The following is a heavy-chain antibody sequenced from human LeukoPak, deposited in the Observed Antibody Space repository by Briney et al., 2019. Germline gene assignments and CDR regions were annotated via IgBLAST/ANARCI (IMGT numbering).Heavy chain of an antibody. CDR2: IKQDGSVK. J-gene: IGHJ6*02. D-gene: IGHD3-9*01. V-gene: IGHV3-7*03. CDR1: GFTFSTYW. Sequence: GGSLRLSCVVSGFTFSTYWMSWVRQAPGKGLECVATIKQDGSVKNYGDSVQGRFTISRDNAKNSLYLQMNSLRAEDTAVYYCARSIGLTGGGVDVWGQGTTVTVSS. CDR3: ARSIGLTGGGVDV.